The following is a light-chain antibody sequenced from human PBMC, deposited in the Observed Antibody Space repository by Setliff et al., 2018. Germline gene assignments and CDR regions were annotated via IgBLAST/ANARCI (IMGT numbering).Light chain of an antibody. Sequence: QSALTQPPSASGTPGQRVTISCSGSSSNIGSNTVNWYQQLPGTAPKLLIYSNNQRPSGVPDRFSGSKSGTSASLAISGLQSEDEADYYCAAWDDSLKGPVFGGGTKGTVL. CDR2: SNN. J-gene: IGLJ3*02. CDR3: AAWDDSLKGPV. CDR1: SSNIGSNT. V-gene: IGLV1-44*01.